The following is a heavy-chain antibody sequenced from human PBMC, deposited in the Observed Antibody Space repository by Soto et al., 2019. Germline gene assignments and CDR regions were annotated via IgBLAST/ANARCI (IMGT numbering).Heavy chain of an antibody. CDR3: ARGAVPEGIAVAGRGASYYYYYYGMDV. V-gene: IGHV5-51*01. Sequence: GESLKISCKGSGYSFTSYWIGWVRQMPGKGLEWMGIIYPGDSDTRYSPSFQGQVTISADKSISTAYLQWSSLKASDTTMYYCARGAVPEGIAVAGRGASYYYYYYGMDVWGQGTTVTVSS. J-gene: IGHJ6*02. CDR1: GYSFTSYW. D-gene: IGHD6-19*01. CDR2: IYPGDSDT.